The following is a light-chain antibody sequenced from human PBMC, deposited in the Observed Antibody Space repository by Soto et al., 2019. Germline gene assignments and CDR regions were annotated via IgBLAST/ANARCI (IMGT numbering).Light chain of an antibody. CDR1: SSNIGAGYD. Sequence: QSVLTQPPSVSGAPGQRVTISCTGSSSNIGAGYDVHWYQQLPGTAPKLLIYGNSNRPSGVPDRFSGSKSGTSASLDITGLQGEDEADYCCQSYDSSLSVVFGGGTKLTVL. V-gene: IGLV1-40*01. CDR3: QSYDSSLSVV. J-gene: IGLJ2*01. CDR2: GNS.